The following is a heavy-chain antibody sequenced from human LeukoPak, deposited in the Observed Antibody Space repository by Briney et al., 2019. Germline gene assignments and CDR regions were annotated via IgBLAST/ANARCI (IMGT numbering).Heavy chain of an antibody. D-gene: IGHD6-19*01. CDR3: ARVLGLGYSSGWYGLNFDY. Sequence: ASVKVSCKASGYTFTSYGISWVRQAPGQGLEWMGWISAYNGNTNYAQKLQGRVTMTTDTSTSTAYMELRGRRSDDTAVYYCARVLGLGYSSGWYGLNFDYWGQGTLVTVSS. CDR2: ISAYNGNT. CDR1: GYTFTSYG. V-gene: IGHV1-18*01. J-gene: IGHJ4*02.